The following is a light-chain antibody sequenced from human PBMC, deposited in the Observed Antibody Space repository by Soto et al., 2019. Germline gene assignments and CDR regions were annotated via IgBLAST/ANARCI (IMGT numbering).Light chain of an antibody. J-gene: IGKJ1*01. Sequence: EIVMTQSTATLCVARGESGARSCRARQSVMCDLAWYQQKPGQAPRLLIYGASTRATGIPARFCGSGSGPEFTLIISSLQSEDFAVFYCQQYNNWRQTFGRGTKVDI. CDR3: QQYNNWRQT. CDR2: GAS. CDR1: QSVMCD. V-gene: IGKV3-15*01.